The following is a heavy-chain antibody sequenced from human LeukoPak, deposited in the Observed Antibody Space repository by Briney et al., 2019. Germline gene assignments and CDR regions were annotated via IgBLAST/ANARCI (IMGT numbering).Heavy chain of an antibody. V-gene: IGHV1-2*02. CDR3: ARGGPPNYDFWTGYLT. CDR1: GYSFTGYY. CDR2: INPNSGGS. D-gene: IGHD3-3*01. J-gene: IGHJ6*04. Sequence: ASVKVSCKASGYSFTGYYMNWVRQAPGQGLEWMGWINPNSGGSNFAQKFQGRVTMTRDTSISTAYMELSRLRSDDTAVYYCARGGPPNYDFWTGYLTWGKGTTVTVSS.